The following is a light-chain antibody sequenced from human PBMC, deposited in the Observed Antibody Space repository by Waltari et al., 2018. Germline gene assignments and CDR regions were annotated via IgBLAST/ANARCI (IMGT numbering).Light chain of an antibody. CDR2: DDS. CDR3: HLWDGLLDHVV. Sequence: SYILTQPPSVSVAPGQAASITCGGADIGGRSVHWYQQRPGQAPLLVVFDDSDRPSGIPERFSGSRSGNTATLTISRVEAGDEADYFCHLWDGLLDHVVFGGGTKLTVL. J-gene: IGLJ2*01. V-gene: IGLV3-21*02. CDR1: DIGGRS.